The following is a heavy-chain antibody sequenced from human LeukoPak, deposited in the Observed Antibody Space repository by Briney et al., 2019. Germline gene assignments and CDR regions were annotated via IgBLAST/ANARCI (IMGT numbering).Heavy chain of an antibody. CDR1: GFTFSSYG. J-gene: IGHJ6*03. D-gene: IGHD3-16*01. CDR2: ISGSGGST. Sequence: GGSLRLSCAASGFTFSSYGMSWVRQAPGKGLEWVSAISGSGGSTYYADSVKGRFTISRDNSKNTLYLQMNSLRAEDTAVYYCAKDWGYYYYYMDVWGKGTTVTISS. V-gene: IGHV3-23*01. CDR3: AKDWGYYYYYMDV.